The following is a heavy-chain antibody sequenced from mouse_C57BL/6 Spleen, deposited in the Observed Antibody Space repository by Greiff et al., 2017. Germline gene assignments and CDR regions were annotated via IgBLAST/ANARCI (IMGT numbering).Heavy chain of an antibody. V-gene: IGHV1-84*01. D-gene: IGHD2-4*01. CDR3: ARSDYDWYFDV. Sequence: QLQQSGPALVKPGASVKISCKASGYTFTDYYINWVKQRPGQGLAWIGWIYPGSGNTKYNEKFKGKATLTVDTSSSTAYMQLSSLTSEDSAVYFCARSDYDWYFDVWGTGTTVTVSS. CDR1: GYTFTDYY. CDR2: IYPGSGNT. J-gene: IGHJ1*03.